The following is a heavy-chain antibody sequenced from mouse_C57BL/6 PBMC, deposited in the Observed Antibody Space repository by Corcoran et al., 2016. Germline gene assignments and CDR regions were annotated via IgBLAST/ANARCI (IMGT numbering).Heavy chain of an antibody. D-gene: IGHD2-2*01. CDR2: IYPGSGNT. J-gene: IGHJ1*03. CDR1: GYTFTDYY. V-gene: IGHV1-76*01. Sequence: QVQLKQSGPELVRPGASVKLSCKASGYTFTDYYINWVKQRPGQGLEWIARIYPGSGNTYYNEKFKGKATLTAEKSSSTAYMQPSSLTSEDSAVYYCARTGSYWYFDVWGTGTTVTVSS. CDR3: ARTGSYWYFDV.